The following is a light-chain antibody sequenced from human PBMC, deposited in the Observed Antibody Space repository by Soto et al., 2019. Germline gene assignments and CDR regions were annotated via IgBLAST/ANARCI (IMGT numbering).Light chain of an antibody. CDR2: DVS. Sequence: EIVLTQSPATLSLSPGERVTLSCRASQSVASLLAWYQQKPGQAPRLLIYDVSNRATGIPARFSGSGSGTDFTRTISRLEPEDFAVYYCQQRNQWPRTFGQGTKVEIK. CDR3: QQRNQWPRT. CDR1: QSVASL. V-gene: IGKV3-11*01. J-gene: IGKJ1*01.